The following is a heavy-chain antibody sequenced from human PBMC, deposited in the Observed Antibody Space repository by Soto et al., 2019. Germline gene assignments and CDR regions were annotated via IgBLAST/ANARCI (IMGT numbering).Heavy chain of an antibody. Sequence: PSQTLSLTCAISGDIVASNSAAWNWIRQSPSRGLEWLGRTYYRSKWYNDYAVSVKSRITINPDTSKNQFSLQLNSVTPEDTAVYYCARAREDYYDSSGFYYFDYLGQGNLVTVSS. CDR1: GDIVASNSAA. CDR3: ARAREDYYDSSGFYYFDY. J-gene: IGHJ4*02. D-gene: IGHD3-22*01. CDR2: TYYRSKWYN. V-gene: IGHV6-1*01.